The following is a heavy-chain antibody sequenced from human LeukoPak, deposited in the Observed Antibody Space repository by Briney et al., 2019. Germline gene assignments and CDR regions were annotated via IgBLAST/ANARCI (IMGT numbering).Heavy chain of an antibody. CDR1: GLAVSSNY. Sequence: GGSLRLSCAASGLAVSSNYMNWVRQAPGKGLEWVSVIYSGGSTYYADSVKGRFTVSRDNSKNSLYLQMNSLRAEDTAVYYCAKDLHYIVIAARSDASDDAFDIWGQGTMVTVSS. V-gene: IGHV3-53*01. J-gene: IGHJ3*02. CDR2: IYSGGST. CDR3: AKDLHYIVIAARSDASDDAFDI. D-gene: IGHD6-6*01.